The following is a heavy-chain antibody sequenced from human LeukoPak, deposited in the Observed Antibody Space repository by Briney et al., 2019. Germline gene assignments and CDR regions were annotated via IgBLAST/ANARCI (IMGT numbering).Heavy chain of an antibody. V-gene: IGHV1-2*02. Sequence: GASVKVSCKASGCTFTGYYMHWVRQAPGQGLEWMGWINPNSGGTNYAQKFQGRVTMTRDTSISTAYMKLSRLRSDDTAVYYCARMPEDYGDYVGAFDIWGQGTMVTVSS. CDR2: INPNSGGT. CDR3: ARMPEDYGDYVGAFDI. J-gene: IGHJ3*02. CDR1: GCTFTGYY. D-gene: IGHD4-17*01.